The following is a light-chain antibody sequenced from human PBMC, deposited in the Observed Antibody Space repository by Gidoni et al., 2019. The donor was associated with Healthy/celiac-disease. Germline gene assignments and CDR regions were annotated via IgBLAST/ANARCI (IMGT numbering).Light chain of an antibody. CDR3: QQLNSYPGT. CDR1: QGISSY. V-gene: IGKV1-9*01. J-gene: IGKJ1*01. Sequence: DIQLTQSPSFLSASVGDRVTITCRASQGISSYLAWYQQKPGKAPKLLIYAASTSQSGVPSRFSGSGSGTEFTLTISSLQPEDFATYYCQQLNSYPGTFGQGTKVEIK. CDR2: AAS.